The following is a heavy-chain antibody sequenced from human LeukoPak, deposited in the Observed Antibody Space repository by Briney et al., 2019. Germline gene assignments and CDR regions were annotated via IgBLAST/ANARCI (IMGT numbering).Heavy chain of an antibody. CDR1: GDSISSSSSY. V-gene: IGHV4-39*01. CDR3: ASGGYCSSTSCYANWFDP. Sequence: PSETLSLTCTVSGDSISSSSSYWGWIRQPPGEGLEWIGSIYYSGSTYYNTSLKSRVTISVDTSKNQFSLRLNSVTAADTAVYYCASGGYCSSTSCYANWFDPWGQGTLVTVSS. D-gene: IGHD2-2*01. CDR2: IYYSGST. J-gene: IGHJ5*02.